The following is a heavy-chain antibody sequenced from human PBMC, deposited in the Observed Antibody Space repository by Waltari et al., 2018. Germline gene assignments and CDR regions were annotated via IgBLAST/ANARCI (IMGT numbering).Heavy chain of an antibody. D-gene: IGHD3-22*01. V-gene: IGHV4-59*01. Sequence: QVQLQESGPGLVKPSETLSLTCTVSGGSISSYYWSWIRQPPGKGLEWIGYIYYSGSTNDNPSLKSRVTISVDTSKNQFSLKLSSVTAADTAVYYCARDYYDSSGQKAFDIWGQGTMVIVSS. CDR1: GGSISSYY. J-gene: IGHJ3*02. CDR3: ARDYYDSSGQKAFDI. CDR2: IYYSGST.